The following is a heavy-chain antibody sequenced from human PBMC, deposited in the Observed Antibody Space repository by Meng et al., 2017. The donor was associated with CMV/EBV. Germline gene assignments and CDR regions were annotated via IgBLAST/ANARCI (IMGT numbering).Heavy chain of an antibody. CDR3: ARETVSASGGIDP. J-gene: IGHJ5*02. D-gene: IGHD2/OR15-2a*01. V-gene: IGHV4-61*01. CDR2: IYNTGST. Sequence: SETLSLTCTVSGASVATDSYYWGWIRQPPGKGLEWIGYIYNTGSTKYNPSLQTRVTVSVDTPKNQFSLELSSVTAADTATYYCARETVSASGGIDPWGRGTLVTVSS. CDR1: GASVATDSYY.